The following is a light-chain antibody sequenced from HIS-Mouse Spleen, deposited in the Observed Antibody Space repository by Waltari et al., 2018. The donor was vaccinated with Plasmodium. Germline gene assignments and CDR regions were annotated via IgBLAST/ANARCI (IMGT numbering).Light chain of an antibody. J-gene: IGKJ2*01. CDR3: QQYGSSPPYT. CDR2: GAS. CDR1: QSVSSSY. V-gene: IGKV3-20*01. Sequence: EIVLTQSPGTLSLSPGERATLSCRGSQSVSSSYLAWYQQKPGQAPRLLLYGASSRATGIPDRFSGSGSGTDFTLTISRLEPEDFAVYYCQQYGSSPPYTFGQGTKLEIK.